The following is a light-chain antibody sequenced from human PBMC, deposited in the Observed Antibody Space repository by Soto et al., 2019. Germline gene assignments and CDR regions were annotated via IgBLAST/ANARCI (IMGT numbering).Light chain of an antibody. CDR3: QKYSSVPV. J-gene: IGKJ3*01. Sequence: DIQMTQSPSSVSASVGDRVTITCRASQDIRNFVAWYQQKPGKAPKLLIYAASTLQSGVPSRFSGSGSGTNFTLTINSLQPEDVATYSCQKYSSVPVFGPGTKVEIK. CDR2: AAS. V-gene: IGKV1-27*01. CDR1: QDIRNF.